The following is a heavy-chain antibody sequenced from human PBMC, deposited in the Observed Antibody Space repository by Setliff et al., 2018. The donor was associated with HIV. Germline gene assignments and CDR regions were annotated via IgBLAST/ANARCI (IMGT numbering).Heavy chain of an antibody. V-gene: IGHV4-4*07. CDR3: AGGGYYDPPFDP. CDR1: GGSTSGYY. Sequence: SETLSLTCTVPGGSTSGYYWSWVRQPAGRGPEWIGRFYGSGSANYNPSLQSRVTMSVDTSKNLVSLKLKSVTAADTAFYYCAGGGYYDPPFDPWGQGLLVTVSS. D-gene: IGHD3-10*01. J-gene: IGHJ5*02. CDR2: FYGSGSA.